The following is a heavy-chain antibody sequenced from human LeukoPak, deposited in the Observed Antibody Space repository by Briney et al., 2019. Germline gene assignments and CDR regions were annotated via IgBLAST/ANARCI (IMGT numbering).Heavy chain of an antibody. J-gene: IGHJ6*03. Sequence: GGSLRLSCAASGFTFSSYAMSWVRQAPGKGLEWVSAISGSGGSTYYADSVKGRFTISRDNSKNTLYLQMNSLRAEDTAVYYCANLGGSYSNYDVAIYYYYMDVWGKGTTVTVSS. CDR2: ISGSGGST. CDR1: GFTFSSYA. V-gene: IGHV3-23*01. CDR3: ANLGGSYSNYDVAIYYYYMDV. D-gene: IGHD4-11*01.